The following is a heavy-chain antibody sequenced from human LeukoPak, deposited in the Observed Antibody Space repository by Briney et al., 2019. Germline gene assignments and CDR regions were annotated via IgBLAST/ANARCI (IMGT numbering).Heavy chain of an antibody. Sequence: GGSLRLSCAASGFTFSIYAMHWVRQAPGKGLEWVAVISYDGSNKYYADSVKGRFTISRDNSKNTLYLQMNSLRAEDTAVYYCARDRSGWYDYYYYGMDVWGQGTTVTVSS. CDR3: ARDRSGWYDYYYYGMDV. V-gene: IGHV3-30-3*01. CDR1: GFTFSIYA. D-gene: IGHD6-19*01. CDR2: ISYDGSNK. J-gene: IGHJ6*02.